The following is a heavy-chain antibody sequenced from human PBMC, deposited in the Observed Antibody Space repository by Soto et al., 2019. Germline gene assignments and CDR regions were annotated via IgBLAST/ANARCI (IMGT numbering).Heavy chain of an antibody. CDR1: GYTFNRYY. Sequence: SVKVSCKASGYTFNRYYMHWVRQAPGQGLEWMGGIIPIFGTANYAQKFQGRVTITADESTSTAYMELSSLRSEDTAVYYCARGLDYEDAFDIWGQGTMVTVSS. D-gene: IGHD4-17*01. CDR2: IIPIFGTA. J-gene: IGHJ3*02. CDR3: ARGLDYEDAFDI. V-gene: IGHV1-69*13.